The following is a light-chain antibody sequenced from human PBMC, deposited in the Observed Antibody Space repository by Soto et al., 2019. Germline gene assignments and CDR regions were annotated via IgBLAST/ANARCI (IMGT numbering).Light chain of an antibody. CDR1: QGISSA. CDR2: DAS. CDR3: QQFNSYPLT. J-gene: IGKJ5*01. V-gene: IGKV1-13*02. Sequence: AIQLTQSPSSLSASVGDRVTITCRASQGISSALNWYQQKPGKAPKLLIYDASSLESGVPSRFSGSGSGTDFTLTISSLQPEDFATYYCQQFNSYPLTFGQGTRLEIK.